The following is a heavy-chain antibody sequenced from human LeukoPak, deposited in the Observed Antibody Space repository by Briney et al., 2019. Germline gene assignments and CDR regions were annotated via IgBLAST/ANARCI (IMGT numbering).Heavy chain of an antibody. V-gene: IGHV4-30-2*01. CDR3: ARLQYCSGTSCYWFDP. J-gene: IGHJ5*02. CDR1: GGSISSGLYS. CDR2: IYHTGST. D-gene: IGHD2-2*01. Sequence: SQTLSLTCDVSGGSISSGLYSWSLIRQPLGKGLEWIGYIYHTGSTYYNPSLKSRVTISVDTSKNQFSLRLSSVTAADTAVYYCARLQYCSGTSCYWFDPWGQGTLVTVSS.